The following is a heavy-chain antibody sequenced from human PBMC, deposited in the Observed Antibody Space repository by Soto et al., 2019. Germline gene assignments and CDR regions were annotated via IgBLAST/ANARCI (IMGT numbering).Heavy chain of an antibody. J-gene: IGHJ4*02. V-gene: IGHV4-34*01. Sequence: SETLSLTCAVYGGSFSGYYWSWIRQPPGKGLEWIGEINHSGSTNYNPSLKSRVTISVDTSKNQFSLKLSSVTAADTAVYYCARGRVAAAGSVGYFDYWGQGTLVTVS. D-gene: IGHD6-13*01. CDR1: GGSFSGYY. CDR2: INHSGST. CDR3: ARGRVAAAGSVGYFDY.